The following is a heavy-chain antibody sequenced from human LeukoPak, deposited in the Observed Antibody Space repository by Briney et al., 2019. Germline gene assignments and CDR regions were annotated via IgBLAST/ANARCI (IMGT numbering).Heavy chain of an antibody. D-gene: IGHD1-1*01. CDR1: GGTFSSYA. Sequence: ASVKVSCKASGGTFSSYAISWVRQAPGQGLEWMGRIIPILGIANYAQKFQGRVTITADKSTSTAYMELSSLRSEDTAVYYCARGIAGTNPSDYWGQGTLVTVSS. CDR2: IIPILGIA. V-gene: IGHV1-69*04. CDR3: ARGIAGTNPSDY. J-gene: IGHJ4*02.